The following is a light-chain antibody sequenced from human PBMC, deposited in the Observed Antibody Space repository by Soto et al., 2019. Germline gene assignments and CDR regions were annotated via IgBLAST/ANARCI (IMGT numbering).Light chain of an antibody. CDR1: QDISSF. J-gene: IGKJ4*01. CDR3: QQVNSYPVT. V-gene: IGKV1-9*01. Sequence: DIQLTQSPSFLSASVGDRVTITCRASQDISSFLGWYQQKPGKAPELLIFAASTLQSVVPSRFSGSGSGTEFTLTISSLQPEDFATYYCQQVNSYPVTFGGGTKVDIK. CDR2: AAS.